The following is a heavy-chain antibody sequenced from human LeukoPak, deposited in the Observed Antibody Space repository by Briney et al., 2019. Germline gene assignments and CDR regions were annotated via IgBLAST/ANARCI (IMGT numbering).Heavy chain of an antibody. CDR1: GDSVSSDSAA. V-gene: IGHV6-1*01. CDR3: ARDTSMALDY. D-gene: IGHD5-18*01. J-gene: IGHJ4*02. Sequence: SQTLSLTCAISGDSVSSDSAAWNWIRQSPSRGLEWLGRTYYRFKWYSDYAVSVKSRISINADTSKNQVSLQLNSVTPEDTAVYFCARDTSMALDYWGQGTLVTVSS. CDR2: TYYRFKWYS.